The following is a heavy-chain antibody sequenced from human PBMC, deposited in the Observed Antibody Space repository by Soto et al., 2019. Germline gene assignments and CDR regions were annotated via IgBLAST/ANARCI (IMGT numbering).Heavy chain of an antibody. V-gene: IGHV3-23*01. J-gene: IGHJ4*02. D-gene: IGHD6-13*01. Sequence: GGSLRLSCAASGFTFSSYAMSWVRQAPGKGLEWVSTISGSGGSTYYADSVKGRFTISRANSKNTLYLQMDSLRAEDTAVYYCAKILSAVGTDYWGQGTLVTVSS. CDR1: GFTFSSYA. CDR3: AKILSAVGTDY. CDR2: ISGSGGST.